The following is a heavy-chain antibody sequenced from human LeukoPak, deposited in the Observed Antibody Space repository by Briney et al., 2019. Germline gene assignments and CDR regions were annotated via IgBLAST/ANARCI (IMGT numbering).Heavy chain of an antibody. CDR3: ARLDLLGEPTYYYSSMDV. J-gene: IGHJ6*03. Sequence: GGSLRLSCAASGFTFDDYGMGWVRQAPGKGLEWVSGINWNGGSTGYADSVKGRFTISRDNAKNSLYLQMNSLRAEDTALYYCARLDLLGEPTYYYSSMDVGAKGPRSPSP. D-gene: IGHD1-14*01. CDR2: INWNGGST. CDR1: GFTFDDYG. V-gene: IGHV3-20*04.